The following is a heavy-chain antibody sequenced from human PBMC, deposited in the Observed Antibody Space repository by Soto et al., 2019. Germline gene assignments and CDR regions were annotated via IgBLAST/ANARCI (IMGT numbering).Heavy chain of an antibody. J-gene: IGHJ4*02. CDR3: AKARTEYYDFWSEYYFDY. CDR2: ISGSGGST. Sequence: GGSVRLSCAAPGFTFSSYAMSWVRQAPGKELEWVSAISGSGGSTYYADSVKGRFTISRDNSKNTLYLQMNSLRAEDTAVYYCAKARTEYYDFWSEYYFDYWGQGTLVTVSS. CDR1: GFTFSSYA. D-gene: IGHD3-3*01. V-gene: IGHV3-23*01.